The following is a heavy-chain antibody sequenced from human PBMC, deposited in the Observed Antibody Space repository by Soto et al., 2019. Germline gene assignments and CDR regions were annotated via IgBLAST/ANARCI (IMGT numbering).Heavy chain of an antibody. CDR1: GYTFTSYG. Sequence: GASVKVSCKASGYTFTSYGISWVRQAPGQVLEWMVWISTFHGNTNYAQKFQGSVTMTTDTSTSTAYMELRSLTSDDTAIYYCARATYDTTVYPLEYWGQGTIVTLSS. J-gene: IGHJ4*02. D-gene: IGHD3-22*01. CDR3: ARATYDTTVYPLEY. V-gene: IGHV1-18*04. CDR2: ISTFHGNT.